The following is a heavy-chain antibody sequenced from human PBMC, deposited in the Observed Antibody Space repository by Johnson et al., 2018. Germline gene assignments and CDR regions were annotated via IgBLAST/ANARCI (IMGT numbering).Heavy chain of an antibody. Sequence: QVQLVQSGGGVVQPGRSLRLSCAASRFTFSSYGMHWVRQAPGKGLEWVAVISYDGSNKYYADSVKGRFTISRENAKNSLYLQMNSLRAGDTAVYYCGRGGRGAFDIWGQGTMVTVSS. CDR2: ISYDGSNK. J-gene: IGHJ3*02. CDR3: GRGGRGAFDI. V-gene: IGHV3-30*03. D-gene: IGHD3-10*01. CDR1: RFTFSSYG.